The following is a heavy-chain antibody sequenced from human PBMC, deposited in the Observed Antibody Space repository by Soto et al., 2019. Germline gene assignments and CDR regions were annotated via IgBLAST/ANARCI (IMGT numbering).Heavy chain of an antibody. CDR1: SGSITTYF. Sequence: VQLQEWGPGLVKPSETMSLTCTVSSGSITTYFWTWIRQSPGRGLEWIGYISDSGTTNYNAYLKSRVTTSVDTSANQFSLRVRSVTAADTAVYYCARIRGLVEVSPDFEHWGPGARVNVSS. CDR3: ARIRGLVEVSPDFEH. V-gene: IGHV4-59*01. D-gene: IGHD2-15*01. CDR2: ISDSGTT. J-gene: IGHJ4*02.